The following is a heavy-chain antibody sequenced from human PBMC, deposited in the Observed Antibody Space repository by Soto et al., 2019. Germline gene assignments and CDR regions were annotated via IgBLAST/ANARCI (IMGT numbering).Heavy chain of an antibody. D-gene: IGHD2-15*01. CDR1: GYAFTGYY. V-gene: IGHV1-2*02. Sequence: GASVKVSCKASGYAFTGYYMHWGRKATGQALEWMGWINPNSGGTNYAQKFQGRVTMTRDTSISTAYMELSRLRSDDTAVYYCARGPIVVVVAAKYYFDYWGQGTLVTVSS. J-gene: IGHJ4*02. CDR2: INPNSGGT. CDR3: ARGPIVVVVAAKYYFDY.